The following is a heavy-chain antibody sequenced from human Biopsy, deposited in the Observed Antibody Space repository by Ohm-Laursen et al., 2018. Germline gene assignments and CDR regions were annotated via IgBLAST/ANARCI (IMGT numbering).Heavy chain of an antibody. D-gene: IGHD3-9*01. CDR2: INLNSGNA. CDR1: GYTFAGYY. CDR3: ARVPAYPSIDGYYGLDL. V-gene: IGHV1-2*02. Sequence: PLVSASCKASGYTFAGYYLHWVRQAPGHGLEWMGWINLNSGNANYAQSFQGRLTVTRDTSISTAYMELTSLTFDDTAIYYCARVPAYPSIDGYYGLDLWGQGTTVIVSS. J-gene: IGHJ6*02.